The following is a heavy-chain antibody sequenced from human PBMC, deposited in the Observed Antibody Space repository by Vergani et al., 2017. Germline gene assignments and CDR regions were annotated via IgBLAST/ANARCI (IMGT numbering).Heavy chain of an antibody. CDR3: ARASLIAAAALNWFDP. CDR2: IYYSGST. V-gene: IGHV4-61*01. D-gene: IGHD6-13*01. Sequence: QVQLQESGPGLVKPSQTLSLTCTVSGGSISSGSYYWGWIRQPPGKGLEWIGYIYYSGSTNYNPSLKSRVPISVATSKNQFALKLSSVTAADTAVYYCARASLIAAAALNWFDPWGQGTLVTVSS. CDR1: GGSISSGSYY. J-gene: IGHJ5*02.